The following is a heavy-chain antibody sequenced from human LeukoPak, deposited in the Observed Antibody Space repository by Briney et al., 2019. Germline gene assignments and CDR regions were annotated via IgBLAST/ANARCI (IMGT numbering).Heavy chain of an antibody. CDR2: INHSGST. Sequence: SGTLSLTCAVYGGSFSGYYWSWIRQPPGKGLEWIGEINHSGSTNYNPSLKSRVTISVDTSKNQFSLKLSSVTAADTAVYYCARDGGGYSYGYNTYYFDYWGQGTLVTVSS. J-gene: IGHJ4*02. CDR3: ARDGGGYSYGYNTYYFDY. CDR1: GGSFSGYY. V-gene: IGHV4-34*01. D-gene: IGHD5-18*01.